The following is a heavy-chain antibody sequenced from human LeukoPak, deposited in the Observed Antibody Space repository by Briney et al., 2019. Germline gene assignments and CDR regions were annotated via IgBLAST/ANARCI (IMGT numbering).Heavy chain of an antibody. J-gene: IGHJ4*02. V-gene: IGHV3-23*01. CDR3: AKLAFYETSAPLRDISF. CDR1: GFPFNTYA. Sequence: PGGSLRLSRAASGFPFNTYAMSWVRQAPGKGLEYISVIRPTGTNTYYASSVKGRFTISRDDSRTTVYLQMSSLRAEDTAIYYCAKLAFYETSAPLRDISFWGQGTLVTVSS. CDR2: IRPTGTNT. D-gene: IGHD3-3*02.